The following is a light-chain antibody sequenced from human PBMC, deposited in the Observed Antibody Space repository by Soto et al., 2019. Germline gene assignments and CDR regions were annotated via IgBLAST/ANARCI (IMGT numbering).Light chain of an antibody. V-gene: IGLV2-23*01. CDR3: CSYAGSSTSWV. CDR1: SSDAGNYNF. J-gene: IGLJ3*02. Sequence: QSALTQPASVSGSPGQSITISCTGTSSDAGNYNFVSWYQQHPGKAPKVIIYEDSTRPSGVSTRISGSKSGNSASLTISGLRAEAEADYYYCSYAGSSTSWVFGGGTKLTVL. CDR2: EDS.